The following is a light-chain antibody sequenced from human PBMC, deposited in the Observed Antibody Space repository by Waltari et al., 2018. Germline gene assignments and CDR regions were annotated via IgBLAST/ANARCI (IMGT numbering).Light chain of an antibody. V-gene: IGLV1-40*01. CDR2: GVN. CDR3: QSYDTSLGVV. Sequence: QSVLTQPPSVSGAPGQRVTISCTGSWSNLGAGYAVHWYQQLPGKAPTLLVYGVNTRPPGVPDRFFGSKSGTSASLAIPGLQPEDEADYYCQSYDTSLGVVFGGGTKLTVL. J-gene: IGLJ2*01. CDR1: WSNLGAGYA.